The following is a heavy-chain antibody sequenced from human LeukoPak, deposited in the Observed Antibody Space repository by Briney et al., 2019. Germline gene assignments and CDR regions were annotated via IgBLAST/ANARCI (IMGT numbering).Heavy chain of an antibody. V-gene: IGHV3-20*04. CDR3: ARGHPLRYYDSSGYPGAFDI. CDR1: GFTFDDYG. J-gene: IGHJ3*02. CDR2: INWNGGST. Sequence: GGSLRLSCAASGFTFDDYGMSWVRQAPGKGLEWVSGINWNGGSTGYADSVKGRFTISRDNAKNSLYLQMNSLRAEDTALYYCARGHPLRYYDSSGYPGAFDIWGQGTMVTVSS. D-gene: IGHD3-22*01.